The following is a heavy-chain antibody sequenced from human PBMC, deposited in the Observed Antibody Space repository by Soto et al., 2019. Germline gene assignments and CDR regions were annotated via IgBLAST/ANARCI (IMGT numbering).Heavy chain of an antibody. CDR3: EKGPGSLSFDY. J-gene: IGHJ4*02. Sequence: RGSLRLSCAASGFTFSSYSMHWVRQAPGKGLEWVAVISYDGSNKYYADSVKGRFTISRDNSKNTLYLQMNSLRAEDTAVYYCEKGPGSLSFDYWGQGTLVTVYS. V-gene: IGHV3-30*18. CDR2: ISYDGSNK. CDR1: GFTFSSYS.